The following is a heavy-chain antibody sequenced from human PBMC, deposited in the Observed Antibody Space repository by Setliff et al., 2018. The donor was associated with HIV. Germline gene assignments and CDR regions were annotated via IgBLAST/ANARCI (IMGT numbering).Heavy chain of an antibody. CDR1: GYSFTTYS. J-gene: IGHJ4*02. V-gene: IGHV7-4-1*02. CDR3: ARNSPFPPSSGAHFDF. CDR2: IHTCTGKP. D-gene: IGHD3-22*01. Sequence: VASVKVSCKASGYSFTTYSINWLRQAPGQGPEWMGWIHTCTGKPTYVRDFTGRFVFSLDTSVNTAFLQISDLKTEDTAVYYCARNSPFPPSSGAHFDFWGPGTLVTVSS.